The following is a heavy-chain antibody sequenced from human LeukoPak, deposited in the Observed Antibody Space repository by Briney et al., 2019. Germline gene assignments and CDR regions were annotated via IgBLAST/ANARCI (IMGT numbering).Heavy chain of an antibody. D-gene: IGHD5-18*01. CDR1: GCTFTGYS. CDR2: INPNSGDA. CDR3: ARVGGDTAMVTAY. Sequence: ASVKVSCKASGCTFTGYSIHWVRQAPGQGLEWMGWINPNSGDANYAQKFQGRVTMTRDTSISTAYMELSRLRSDDTAVYYCARVGGDTAMVTAYWGQGTLVTVSS. V-gene: IGHV1-2*02. J-gene: IGHJ4*02.